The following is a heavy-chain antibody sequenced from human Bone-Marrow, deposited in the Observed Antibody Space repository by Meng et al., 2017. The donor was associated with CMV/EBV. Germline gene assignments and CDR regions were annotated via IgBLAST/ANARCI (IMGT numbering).Heavy chain of an antibody. J-gene: IGHJ6*02. CDR2: IIPIFGTA. CDR1: GGTFSSYA. V-gene: IGHV1-69*05. CDR3: VTCINTNCYTAADYYGLDV. D-gene: IGHD2-2*02. Sequence: SVKVSCKASGGTFSSYAITWVRQAPGQGLDWMGGIIPIFGTANYAQKFQGRVTITTDESTSTAYMDLSSLRSEDAAVYYFVTCINTNCYTAADYYGLDVWGQGTTVTVSS.